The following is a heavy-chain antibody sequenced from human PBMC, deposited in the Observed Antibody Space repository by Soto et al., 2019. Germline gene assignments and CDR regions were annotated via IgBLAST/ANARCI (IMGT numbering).Heavy chain of an antibody. J-gene: IGHJ4*02. V-gene: IGHV3-72*01. Sequence: EVQLVESGGGLVQPGGSLRLSCAASGFTLSDHYLDWVRQAPGKGLEWVGRSRNRVKSFTTAYAASVRGRFTFSRDDSTTSLYLQMNSLKTDATAVYYCARASTPDSTGYDYWGQGPLVTVSS. CDR2: SRNRVKSFTT. CDR1: GFTLSDHY. D-gene: IGHD3-3*01. CDR3: ARASTPDSTGYDY.